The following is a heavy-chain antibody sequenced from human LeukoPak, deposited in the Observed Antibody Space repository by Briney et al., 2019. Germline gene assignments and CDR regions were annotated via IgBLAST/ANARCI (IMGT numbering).Heavy chain of an antibody. V-gene: IGHV7-4-1*02. CDR3: AREWVRSTFYYGMDV. Sequence: ASVKVSCKASGYTFTSYAMNWVRQAPGQGLEWMGWINTNTGNPTYAQGFTGRFVFSLDTSVSTVYLQISSLKAEDTAVYYCAREWVRSTFYYGMDVWGQGTTVTVSS. D-gene: IGHD3-10*01. CDR1: GYTFTSYA. J-gene: IGHJ6*02. CDR2: INTNTGNP.